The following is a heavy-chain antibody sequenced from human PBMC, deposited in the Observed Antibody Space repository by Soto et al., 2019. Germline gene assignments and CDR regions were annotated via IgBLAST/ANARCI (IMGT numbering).Heavy chain of an antibody. CDR3: LGAAGSPLDS. D-gene: IGHD6-13*01. CDR1: GDSFTTYG. CDR2: ISNSNGST. J-gene: IGHJ4*02. V-gene: IGHV1-18*04. Sequence: QVQLVQSGSEVKKPGASVKVSCKASGDSFTTYGISWVRQVPGQGLEWMGWISNSNGSTDYAQKLQGRVTMTTDRPTNTAYMELRNLRSDDTALYYCLGAAGSPLDSWGQGTQVTVSS.